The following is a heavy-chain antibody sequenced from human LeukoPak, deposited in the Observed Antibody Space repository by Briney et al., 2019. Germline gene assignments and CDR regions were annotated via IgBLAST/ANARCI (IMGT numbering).Heavy chain of an antibody. Sequence: GRSLRLSCAASGFTFSSYGMHWVRQAPGKGLEWVAVISYDGSNKYYADSVKGRFTISRDNSKNTLYLQMNSLRAEDTAVYYCAKSGLVTDARRSNWFDPWGQGTLVTVSS. J-gene: IGHJ5*02. CDR3: AKSGLVTDARRSNWFDP. D-gene: IGHD3/OR15-3a*01. CDR1: GFTFSSYG. V-gene: IGHV3-30*18. CDR2: ISYDGSNK.